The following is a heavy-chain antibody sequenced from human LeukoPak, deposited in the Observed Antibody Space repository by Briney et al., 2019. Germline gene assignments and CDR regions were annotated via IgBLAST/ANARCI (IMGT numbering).Heavy chain of an antibody. V-gene: IGHV3-23*01. CDR2: ISGSGGST. Sequence: PGGSLRLSCAASGFTFSSYAMSWVRQAPGKGLEWVSAISGSGGSTYYADSVKGRFTISRDNSKNTLYLQMNSLRAEDTAVHYCAKRAPYYGGYVGYYFDYWGQGTLVTVSS. CDR3: AKRAPYYGGYVGYYFDY. J-gene: IGHJ4*02. D-gene: IGHD5-12*01. CDR1: GFTFSSYA.